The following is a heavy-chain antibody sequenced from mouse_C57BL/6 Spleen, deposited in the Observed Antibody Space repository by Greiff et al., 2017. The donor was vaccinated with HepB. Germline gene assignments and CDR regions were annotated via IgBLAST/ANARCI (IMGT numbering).Heavy chain of an antibody. CDR3: ARFGRVYAMDY. Sequence: EVQLQQSGPELVKPGASVKISCKASGYTFTDYYMNWVKQSHGKSLEWIGDINPNNGGTSYNQKFKGKATLTVDKSSSTAYMELRSLTSEDSAVYYCARFGRVYAMDYWGQGTSVTVSS. J-gene: IGHJ4*01. CDR2: INPNNGGT. CDR1: GYTFTDYY. V-gene: IGHV1-26*01. D-gene: IGHD4-1*01.